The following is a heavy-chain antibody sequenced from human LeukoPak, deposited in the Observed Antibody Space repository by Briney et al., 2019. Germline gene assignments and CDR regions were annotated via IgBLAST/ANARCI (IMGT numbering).Heavy chain of an antibody. CDR1: GFTFSNAW. Sequence: GGSLRLSCAASGFTFSNAWMSWVRQAPGKGLEWVGRIKNKTDGGTTDYAAPVKGRFTISRDDSKNTLYLQMNSLKTEDTAVYYCTTDVTIFGVVIDYWGQGTLVTVSS. CDR2: IKNKTDGGTT. D-gene: IGHD3-3*01. J-gene: IGHJ4*02. V-gene: IGHV3-15*01. CDR3: TTDVTIFGVVIDY.